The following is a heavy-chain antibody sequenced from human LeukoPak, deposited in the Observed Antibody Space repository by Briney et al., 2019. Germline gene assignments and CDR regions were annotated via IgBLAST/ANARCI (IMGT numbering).Heavy chain of an antibody. CDR3: ARDLIGLDCSGGSCHAPLDY. CDR1: GFTFSSYA. J-gene: IGHJ4*02. D-gene: IGHD2-15*01. CDR2: ISYDGGNT. Sequence: GRSLRLSCAASGFTFSSYAMHWVRQAPGKGLEWVAVISYDGGNTYYADSVKGRFTSSRDNSKNTLYLLVNSLRAEDTAVYYCARDLIGLDCSGGSCHAPLDYWGQGTLVTVSS. V-gene: IGHV3-30-3*01.